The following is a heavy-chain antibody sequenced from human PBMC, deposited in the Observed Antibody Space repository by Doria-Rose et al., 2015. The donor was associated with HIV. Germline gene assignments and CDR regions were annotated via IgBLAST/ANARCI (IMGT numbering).Heavy chain of an antibody. Sequence: QLVASGPGLVKPSETLSLTCRVLGASVSSRGYYWNWIRQVPGKGLESLGYTYYTGTSDYSPSLKSRLNMAVDTSKNQFSLKLSFVTVADTAVYHCARMGSYRELDYWGQGARGIVSA. J-gene: IGHJ4*02. V-gene: IGHV4-31*03. CDR3: ARMGSYRELDY. D-gene: IGHD3-3*01. CDR1: GASVSSRGYY. CDR2: TYYTGTS.